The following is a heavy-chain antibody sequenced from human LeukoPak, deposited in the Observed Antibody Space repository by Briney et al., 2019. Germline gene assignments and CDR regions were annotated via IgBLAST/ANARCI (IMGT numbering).Heavy chain of an antibody. CDR2: INAGNGNT. D-gene: IGHD2-15*01. J-gene: IGHJ4*02. CDR3: ARERWEVVVAARALDY. CDR1: GYTFTSYA. V-gene: IGHV1-3*01. Sequence: WASVKVSCKASGYTFTSYAMHWVRQAPGQRLEWMGWINAGNGNTKYSQKFQGRVTITRDTSASTAYMELSSLRSEDTAVYYCARERWEVVVAARALDYWGQGTLVTVFS.